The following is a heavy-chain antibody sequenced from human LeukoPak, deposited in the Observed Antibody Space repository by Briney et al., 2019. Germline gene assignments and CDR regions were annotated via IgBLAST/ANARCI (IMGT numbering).Heavy chain of an antibody. CDR2: IKQDGSEK. J-gene: IGHJ6*03. CDR3: ARLRAEYCTNGVCYIPYYYYYYMDV. V-gene: IGHV3-7*01. Sequence: GGSLRLSCAASGFTFSGYWMSWVRQAPGKGLEWVANIKQDGSEKYYVDSVKGRFTISRDNAKNSLYLQMNSLRAEDTAVYYCARLRAEYCTNGVCYIPYYYYYYMDVWGKGTTVTVSS. CDR1: GFTFSGYW. D-gene: IGHD2-8*01.